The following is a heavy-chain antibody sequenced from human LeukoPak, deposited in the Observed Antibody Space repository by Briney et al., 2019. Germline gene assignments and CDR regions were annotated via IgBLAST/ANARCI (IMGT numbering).Heavy chain of an antibody. CDR3: ARAYDSSGRANDAFDI. Sequence: SETLSLTCTVSGGSISSSSYYWGWIRQPPGKGLEWIGYIYHSGSTYYNPSLKSRVTISVDRSKNQFSLKLSSVTAADTAVYYCARAYDSSGRANDAFDIWGQGTMVTVSS. D-gene: IGHD3-22*01. CDR2: IYHSGST. V-gene: IGHV4-39*07. CDR1: GGSISSSSYY. J-gene: IGHJ3*02.